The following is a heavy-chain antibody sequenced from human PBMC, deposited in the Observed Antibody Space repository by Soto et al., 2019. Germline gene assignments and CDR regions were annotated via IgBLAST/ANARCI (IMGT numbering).Heavy chain of an antibody. Sequence: GGSLRLSCTSSTVPINVHGIQLVRQSPGKGLEWVAFISNDGRAQYYADSVKGRFTISRDYSKNTVDLQMNSLRNEETAVYYCARDIWSGDYKWFDSWGPGTLVTVSS. CDR1: TVPINVHG. CDR3: ARDIWSGDYKWFDS. V-gene: IGHV3-30*03. D-gene: IGHD3-3*01. CDR2: ISNDGRAQ. J-gene: IGHJ5*01.